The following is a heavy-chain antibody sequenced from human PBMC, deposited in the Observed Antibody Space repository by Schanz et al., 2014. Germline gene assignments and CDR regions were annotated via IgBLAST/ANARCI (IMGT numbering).Heavy chain of an antibody. CDR3: ASALTTWGGMDV. CDR2: INPNSGAT. V-gene: IGHV1-2*06. D-gene: IGHD4-4*01. J-gene: IGHJ6*02. Sequence: QVQLVQSGAEVKKPGASVKVSCQASGYTFTGYYMHWVRQAPGQGLEWMGQINPNSGATIYAQNFQGRVTMTRDTSISTAYMELSRLRSDDTAVYYCASALTTWGGMDVWGQGTTVTVSS. CDR1: GYTFTGYY.